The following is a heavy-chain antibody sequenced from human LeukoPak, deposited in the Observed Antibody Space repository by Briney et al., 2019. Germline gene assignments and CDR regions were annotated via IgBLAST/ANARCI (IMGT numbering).Heavy chain of an antibody. V-gene: IGHV3-21*01. D-gene: IGHD3-22*01. CDR1: GFTFSSYS. CDR2: ISSSSSYI. J-gene: IGHJ3*02. CDR3: ARDHYYDSSGYYWPGAFDI. Sequence: GGSLRLSCAASGFTFSSYSMNWVRQAPGKGLERVSSISSSSSYIYYADSVKGRFTISRDNAKNSLYLQMNSLRAEDTAVYYCARDHYYDSSGYYWPGAFDIWGQGTMVTVSS.